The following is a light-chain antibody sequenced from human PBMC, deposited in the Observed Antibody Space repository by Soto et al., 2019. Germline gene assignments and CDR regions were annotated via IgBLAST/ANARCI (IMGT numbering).Light chain of an antibody. Sequence: QSALTQPASVSGSPGQSTTISCTGTSSDVGAYNYVSWYQQHPGKAPKLMIYDISNRPSRVSDRFSGSKSGNTASLTISVLQADDEADYYCTSYTSSSTLGVFGTGTKVTVL. J-gene: IGLJ1*01. CDR3: TSYTSSSTLGV. CDR2: DIS. V-gene: IGLV2-14*01. CDR1: SSDVGAYNY.